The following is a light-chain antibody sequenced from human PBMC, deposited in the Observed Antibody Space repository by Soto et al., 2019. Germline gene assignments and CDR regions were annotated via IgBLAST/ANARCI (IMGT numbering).Light chain of an antibody. Sequence: DIPMTQSPSSLSASVGDRVTITCQASQSISSYLNWYQQKPGKAPKLLIYAGSSLQSGVPSRFSGRGSGADFTLTISSLQPEDFATYYCQQTYSIPVTFGQGTKLEIK. V-gene: IGKV1-39*01. J-gene: IGKJ2*01. CDR2: AGS. CDR1: QSISSY. CDR3: QQTYSIPVT.